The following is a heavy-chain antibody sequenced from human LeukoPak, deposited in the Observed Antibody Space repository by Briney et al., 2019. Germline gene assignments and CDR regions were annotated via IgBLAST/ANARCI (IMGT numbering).Heavy chain of an antibody. V-gene: IGHV4-39*07. CDR3: ASSLGYCSGGSCYLSYNWFDP. CDR2: IYYSGST. Sequence: SETLSLTCTVSGGSISSSSYYWGWIRQPPGKGLEWIGSIYYSGSTYYNPSLKSRVTISVDTSKNQFSLKLSSVTAADPAVYYCASSLGYCSGGSCYLSYNWFDPWGQGTLVTVSS. J-gene: IGHJ5*02. CDR1: GGSISSSSYY. D-gene: IGHD2-15*01.